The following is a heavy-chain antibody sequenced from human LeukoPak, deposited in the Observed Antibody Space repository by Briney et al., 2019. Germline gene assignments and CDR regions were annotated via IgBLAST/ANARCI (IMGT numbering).Heavy chain of an antibody. CDR1: GFTFDDYA. CDR3: AAPGYTSAA. D-gene: IGHD6-13*01. Sequence: GGSLILSCAAAGFTFDDYAMQWVRQAPGKGREWVSGIIWNSGSIGYADSVKGRFTISRDNAKKFLYLQMNSLRADDTGFYYCAAPGYTSAAWGQETPVTAS. J-gene: IGHJ5*02. CDR2: IIWNSGSI. V-gene: IGHV3-9*01.